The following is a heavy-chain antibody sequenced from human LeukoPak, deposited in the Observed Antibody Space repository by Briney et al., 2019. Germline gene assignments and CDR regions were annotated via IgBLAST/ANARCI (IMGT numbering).Heavy chain of an antibody. CDR1: GFTFSSYS. D-gene: IGHD6-19*01. CDR3: ARDSGWYSSGWYYFDY. CDR2: ISSSSSTI. V-gene: IGHV3-48*02. Sequence: GGSLRLSCAASGFTFSSYSMNWVRQAPGKGLEWVSYISSSSSTIYYADSVKGRFTISRDNAKNSLYLQMNSLRDEDTAGYYCARDSGWYSSGWYYFDYWGQGTLVTVSS. J-gene: IGHJ4*02.